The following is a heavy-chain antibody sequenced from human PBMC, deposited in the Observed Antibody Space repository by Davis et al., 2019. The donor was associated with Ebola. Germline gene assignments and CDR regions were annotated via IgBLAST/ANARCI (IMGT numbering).Heavy chain of an antibody. V-gene: IGHV4-34*01. J-gene: IGHJ6*02. D-gene: IGHD5-18*01. CDR1: GGSFSGYY. Sequence: PSETLSLTCAVYGGSFSGYYWSWIRQPPGKGLEWIGEINHSGSTNYNPSLKSRVTISVDTSKNQFSLKLSSVTAADTAVYYCARGRGAAMVRYYYYGMDVWGQGTTVTVSS. CDR2: INHSGST. CDR3: ARGRGAAMVRYYYYGMDV.